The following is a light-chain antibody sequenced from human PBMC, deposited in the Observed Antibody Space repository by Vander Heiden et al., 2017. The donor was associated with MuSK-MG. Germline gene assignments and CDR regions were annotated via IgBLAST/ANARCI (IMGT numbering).Light chain of an antibody. Sequence: DIQLTQSPSFLSASVGGRVTITCRASQGISSYLAWDQQKPGKAPKLLIYAASTLQSGVPSRFSGSGSGTEFTLTISSLQPEDFATYYCQQLNSYLPTFGQGIRLEIK. J-gene: IGKJ5*01. CDR2: AAS. V-gene: IGKV1-9*01. CDR1: QGISSY. CDR3: QQLNSYLPT.